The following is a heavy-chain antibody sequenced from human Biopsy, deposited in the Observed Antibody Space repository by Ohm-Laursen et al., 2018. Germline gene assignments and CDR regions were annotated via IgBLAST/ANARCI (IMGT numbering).Heavy chain of an antibody. Sequence: GTLSLTCIVSGGSISSSTTYYWAWLRQPPGKGLKWIGSIYNTETTFYNPSLKSRVTISVDTSTNQFSLKVSSVTAADTALYFCARHPTGFWFDPWGHGTLVTVSS. CDR1: GGSISSSTTYY. CDR3: ARHPTGFWFDP. J-gene: IGHJ5*02. V-gene: IGHV4-39*01. CDR2: IYNTETT.